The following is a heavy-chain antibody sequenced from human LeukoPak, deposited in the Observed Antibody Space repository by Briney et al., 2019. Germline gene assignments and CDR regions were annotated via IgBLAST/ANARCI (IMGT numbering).Heavy chain of an antibody. CDR1: GGSFSGYY. J-gene: IGHJ5*02. CDR3: ARGSGDILTGRSNWFDP. D-gene: IGHD3-9*01. CDR2: INHSGST. V-gene: IGHV4-34*01. Sequence: SETLSLTCAVYGGSFSGYYWSWIRQPPGKGLEWIGEINHSGSTNYNPSLKSRVTISVDTSKNQFSLKLSSVTAADTAVYYCARGSGDILTGRSNWFDPWGQGTLVTVSS.